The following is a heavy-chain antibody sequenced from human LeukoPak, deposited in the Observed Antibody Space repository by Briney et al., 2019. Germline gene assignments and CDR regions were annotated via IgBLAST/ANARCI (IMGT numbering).Heavy chain of an antibody. D-gene: IGHD5-18*01. V-gene: IGHV3-74*01. CDR3: ARGDGGYSYGYSYSPFDY. Sequence: GGSLRLSCAASGLTFSSHWMHWVRQAPGKGLVWVSRITNDGSSTTYADSVKGRFTISRDNAKNSLYLQMNSLRAEDTAVYYCARGDGGYSYGYSYSPFDYWGQGTLVTVSS. CDR1: GLTFSSHW. J-gene: IGHJ4*02. CDR2: ITNDGSST.